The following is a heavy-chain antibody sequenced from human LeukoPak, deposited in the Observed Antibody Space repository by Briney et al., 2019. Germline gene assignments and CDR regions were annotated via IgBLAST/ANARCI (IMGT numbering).Heavy chain of an antibody. Sequence: SETLSLTCTVSGGSISPFYWSWIRQPPGKGLEWIAYIYYSGSTRYNPSLKSRVAISVDTSNNQVSLKLSSVTAADTAVYYCARHGYCSGGSCYWDYWGQGTLVTVPS. V-gene: IGHV4-59*08. CDR2: IYYSGST. J-gene: IGHJ4*02. CDR1: GGSISPFY. D-gene: IGHD2-15*01. CDR3: ARHGYCSGGSCYWDY.